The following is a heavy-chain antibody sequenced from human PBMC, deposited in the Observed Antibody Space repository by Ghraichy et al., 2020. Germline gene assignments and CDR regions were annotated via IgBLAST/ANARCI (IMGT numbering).Heavy chain of an antibody. CDR2: ISGSGGSK. CDR1: GFAFSSYA. D-gene: IGHD1-26*01. Sequence: GGSLRLSCAASGFAFSSYAMNWVRQAPGKGLEWVSGISGSGGSKYYADSVRGRFTISRENSKNTLYLQMNTLRAEDTAVYYCAAKSKESKTWDVGYHYYAMDVWGHGTTVTVSS. J-gene: IGHJ6*02. CDR3: AAKSKESKTWDVGYHYYAMDV. V-gene: IGHV3-23*01.